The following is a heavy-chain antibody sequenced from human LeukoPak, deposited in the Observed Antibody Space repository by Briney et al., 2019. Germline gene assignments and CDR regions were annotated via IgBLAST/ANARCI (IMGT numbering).Heavy chain of an antibody. V-gene: IGHV4-59*01. Sequence: SETLSLTCTVSGGSIGNYYWTWIRQPPGKGLEWIGYVYYSGSTYYNPSLKSRVTISVDTSKKQFSLKVTSVTAADTAVYYCARDSKSLAAAGTAGHSYYYYGMDVWGQGTTVTVSS. J-gene: IGHJ6*02. CDR3: ARDSKSLAAAGTAGHSYYYYGMDV. CDR2: VYYSGST. CDR1: GGSIGNYY. D-gene: IGHD6-13*01.